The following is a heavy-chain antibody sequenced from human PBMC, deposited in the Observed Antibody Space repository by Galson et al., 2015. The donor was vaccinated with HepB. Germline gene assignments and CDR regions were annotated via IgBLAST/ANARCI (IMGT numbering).Heavy chain of an antibody. Sequence: ETLSLTCTVSGGSISSYYWSWIRQPPGKGLEWMGYIYYSGSTNYNPSLKSRVTISVDTSKNQFSLKLSSVTAADTAVYYCATKKYEYSSGWPDYAFDIWGQGTMVTVSS. CDR2: IYYSGST. CDR1: GGSISSYY. J-gene: IGHJ3*02. V-gene: IGHV4-59*01. D-gene: IGHD6-19*01. CDR3: ATKKYEYSSGWPDYAFDI.